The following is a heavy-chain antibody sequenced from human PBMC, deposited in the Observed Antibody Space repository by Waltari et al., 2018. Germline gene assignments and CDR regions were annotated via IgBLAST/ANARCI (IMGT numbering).Heavy chain of an antibody. CDR1: AGSTSRGSYY. D-gene: IGHD2-8*01. CDR3: ARVPFYCTNGVCYYYFDY. CDR2: IYTSGST. J-gene: IGHJ4*02. V-gene: IGHV4-61*02. Sequence: QVQLQESCPGLVKPSQTLSLTCTVSAGSTSRGSYYWSWIRQPAGKGLEWMGRIYTSGSTNYNPSLKSRVTISVDTSKNQFSLKLSSVTAADTAVYYCARVPFYCTNGVCYYYFDYWGQGTLVTVSS.